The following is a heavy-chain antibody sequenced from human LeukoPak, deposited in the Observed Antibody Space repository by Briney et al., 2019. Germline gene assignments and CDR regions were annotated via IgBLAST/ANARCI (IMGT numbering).Heavy chain of an antibody. CDR3: VSRAYRGEFDI. V-gene: IGHV3-48*03. J-gene: IGHJ3*02. CDR2: ISSSGSTI. Sequence: GGSLRLSCAASGFTFSSYEMNWVRQAPGKGLEWVSYISSSGSTIDYADSVKGRFTISRDDAKNSLYLQMNSLRAEDTAVYYCVSRAYRGEFDIWGQGTMVTVSS. CDR1: GFTFSSYE. D-gene: IGHD5-12*01.